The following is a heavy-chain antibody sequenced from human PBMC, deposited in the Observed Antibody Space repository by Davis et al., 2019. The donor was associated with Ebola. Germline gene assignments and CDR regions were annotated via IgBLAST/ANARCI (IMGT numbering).Heavy chain of an antibody. D-gene: IGHD2-15*01. CDR2: MYYSGST. CDR3: ARGDIVVTYGMDV. Sequence: SETLSLTCTVSGGSVSSGSYHWSWIRQPPGKGLEWIGYMYYSGSTNYNPSLKSRVTISVDTSKNQFSLKLSSVTAADTAVYYCARGDIVVTYGMDVWGQGTTVTVSS. CDR1: GGSVSSGSYH. J-gene: IGHJ6*02. V-gene: IGHV4-61*01.